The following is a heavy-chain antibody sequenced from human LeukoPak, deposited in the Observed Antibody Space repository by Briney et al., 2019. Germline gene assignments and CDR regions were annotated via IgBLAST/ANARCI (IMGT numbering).Heavy chain of an antibody. J-gene: IGHJ4*02. V-gene: IGHV3-7*02. CDR2: IKQDGSEK. D-gene: IGHD3-10*01. CDR3: AKSPTRYGSGSYFDY. Sequence: GGSLRLSCAASGFTFSSYWMSWVRQAPGKGLEWVANIKQDGSEKYYVDSVKGRFTISGDNAKNSLYLQMNSLRAEDTAVYYCAKSPTRYGSGSYFDYWGQGTLVTVSS. CDR1: GFTFSSYW.